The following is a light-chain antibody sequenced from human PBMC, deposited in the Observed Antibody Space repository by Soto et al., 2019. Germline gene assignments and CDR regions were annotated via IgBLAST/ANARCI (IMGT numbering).Light chain of an antibody. Sequence: EVVLTQPPATLSLSPGERDTLSCRASQSVSSSYLAWYQQKPGQAPRLLIYGASSRATGIPDRFSGSGSGTDFTLTISRLEPEDFAVYYCQQYGSSPPTFGQGTKVDIK. CDR3: QQYGSSPPT. CDR1: QSVSSSY. V-gene: IGKV3-20*01. CDR2: GAS. J-gene: IGKJ1*01.